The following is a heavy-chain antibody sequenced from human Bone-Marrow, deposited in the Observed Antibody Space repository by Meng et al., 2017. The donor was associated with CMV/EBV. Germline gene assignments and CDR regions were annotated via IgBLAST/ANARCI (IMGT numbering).Heavy chain of an antibody. D-gene: IGHD5-12*01. J-gene: IGHJ6*02. Sequence: SETLSLTCTVSGGSISSYYWSWIRQPPGKGLEWIGYIYYSGSTNYNPSLKSRVTISVDTSKNQFSLKLSSVTAADTAVYYCARENRSGYDWGTYYYYGTDVWGQGTTVTVSS. CDR1: GGSISSYY. CDR2: IYYSGST. CDR3: ARENRSGYDWGTYYYYGTDV. V-gene: IGHV4-59*01.